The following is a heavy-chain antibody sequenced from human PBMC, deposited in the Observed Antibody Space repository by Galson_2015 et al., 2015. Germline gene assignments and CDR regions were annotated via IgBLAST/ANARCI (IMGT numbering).Heavy chain of an antibody. Sequence: SVKVSCKASGGTFSSYAISCVRQAPGQGLEWMGGIIPIFGTANYAQKFQGRVTITADESTSTAYMELSSLRSEDTAVYYCASGVSTVIPCSGGSCYGGYYYYMDVWGKGTTVTVSS. CDR1: GGTFSSYA. CDR2: IIPIFGTA. J-gene: IGHJ6*03. V-gene: IGHV1-69*13. CDR3: ASGVSTVIPCSGGSCYGGYYYYMDV. D-gene: IGHD2-15*01.